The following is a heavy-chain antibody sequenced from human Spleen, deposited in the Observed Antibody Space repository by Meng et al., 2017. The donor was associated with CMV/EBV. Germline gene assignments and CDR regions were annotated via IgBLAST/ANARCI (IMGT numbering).Heavy chain of an antibody. J-gene: IGHJ4*02. V-gene: IGHV3-7*01. CDR2: IRKDGSET. D-gene: IGHD3-16*01. CDR1: GFTFSSYS. Sequence: GESLKISCAASGFTFSSYSMNWVRQSPGKGLEWVANIRKDGSETYYVDSVKGRFTISRDNAKNSLYLQMNRLRAEDTAVYYCARGGGEYWGQGTLVTVSS. CDR3: ARGGGEY.